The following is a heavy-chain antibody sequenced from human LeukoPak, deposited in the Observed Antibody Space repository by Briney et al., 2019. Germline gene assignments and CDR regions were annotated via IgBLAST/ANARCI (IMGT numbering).Heavy chain of an antibody. J-gene: IGHJ4*02. V-gene: IGHV3-30*18. CDR1: GFTFSSYG. CDR3: AKGETAMATGALLVDY. D-gene: IGHD5-18*01. Sequence: GGSLRLSCAASGFTFSSYGMHWVRQAPGKGLEWVSVISYDGSNKYYADSVKGRFTISRDNSKNTLYLQLNSLGAEDTAVYYCAKGETAMATGALLVDYWGQGTLVTVSS. CDR2: ISYDGSNK.